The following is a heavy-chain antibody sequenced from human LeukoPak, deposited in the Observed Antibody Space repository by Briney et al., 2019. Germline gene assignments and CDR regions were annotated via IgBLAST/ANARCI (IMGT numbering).Heavy chain of an antibody. Sequence: PGGSLRLSCAAPGFPFSSNYMSWVRQAPGKGLGWVSVIYSGGSTYYADSVKGRFTISRDNSKNTLYLQMNSLRAEDTAVYYCARDLAHGDYEYWGQGTLVTVSS. CDR2: IYSGGST. J-gene: IGHJ4*02. CDR1: GFPFSSNY. V-gene: IGHV3-53*01. D-gene: IGHD4-17*01. CDR3: ARDLAHGDYEY.